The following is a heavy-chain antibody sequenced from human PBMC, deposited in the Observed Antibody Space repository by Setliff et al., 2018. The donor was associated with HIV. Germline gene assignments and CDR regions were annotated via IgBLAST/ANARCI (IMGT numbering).Heavy chain of an antibody. Sequence: GASVKVSCKASGGTFSSYAISWVRQAPGQGLEWMGGIIPILGIANYAQKFQCRVTITTDESTSTAYMELISLKSEDTAVYYCARGFEVESSGWFDPWGQGTLVTVSS. V-gene: IGHV1-69*10. CDR1: GGTFSSYA. CDR2: IIPILGIA. CDR3: ARGFEVESSGWFDP. D-gene: IGHD3-9*01. J-gene: IGHJ5*02.